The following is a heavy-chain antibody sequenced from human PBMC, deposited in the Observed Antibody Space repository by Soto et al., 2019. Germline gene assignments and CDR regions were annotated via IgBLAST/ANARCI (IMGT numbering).Heavy chain of an antibody. CDR2: INPSGGST. J-gene: IGHJ4*02. CDR3: ARDPQTYYYDSSGYFDY. V-gene: IGHV1-46*01. Sequence: ASVKVSCKASGYTFTSYYMHWVRQAPGQGLEWMGIINPSGGSTSYAQKFQGRVTMTRDTSTSTVYMELSSLRSEDTAVYYCARDPQTYYYDSSGYFDYWGQGTLVTVST. CDR1: GYTFTSYY. D-gene: IGHD3-22*01.